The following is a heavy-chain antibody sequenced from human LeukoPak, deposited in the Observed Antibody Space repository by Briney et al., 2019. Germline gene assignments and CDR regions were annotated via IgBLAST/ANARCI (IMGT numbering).Heavy chain of an antibody. CDR1: GGTFSSYG. J-gene: IGHJ4*02. CDR2: ISAYNGNT. V-gene: IGHV1-18*01. Sequence: ASVKVSCKASGGTFSSYGISWVRQAPGQGLEWMGWISAYNGNTNYAQKLQGRVTMTTDTSTSTAYMELKSMRSDDTDVYYCARDREYYYDSSGYSYFDYWGQGTLVTVSS. CDR3: ARDREYYYDSSGYSYFDY. D-gene: IGHD3-22*01.